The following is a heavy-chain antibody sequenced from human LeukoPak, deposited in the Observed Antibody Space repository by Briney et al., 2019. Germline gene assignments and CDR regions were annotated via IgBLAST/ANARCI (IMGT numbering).Heavy chain of an antibody. D-gene: IGHD2-2*01. V-gene: IGHV1-2*02. CDR3: ARGGRTTSCCDGSFPM. CDR2: INPKTGGT. Sequence: ASVTVTCKASGYTFTAYYVHWVRQAPGQGLEWIGWINPKTGGTKYANNFQGRVTITRDTSISTAYMELNRLKSDDTAVYYCARGGRTTSCCDGSFPMWGQGTVDTVSS. CDR1: GYTFTAYY. J-gene: IGHJ3*02.